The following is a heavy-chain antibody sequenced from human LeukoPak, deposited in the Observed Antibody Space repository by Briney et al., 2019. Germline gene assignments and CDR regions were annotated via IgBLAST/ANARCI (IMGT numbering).Heavy chain of an antibody. J-gene: IGHJ4*02. CDR3: ARASASGDYYFDY. CDR2: IYHSGST. V-gene: IGHV4-4*02. D-gene: IGHD2-21*02. CDR1: GGSISSSNW. Sequence: SETLSLTCAVSGGSISSSNWWSWVRQPPGKGLEWIGEIYHSGSTNYNPSLKSRVTISVDKSKNQFSLKLSSVTAADTAVYYCARASASGDYYFDYWGQGTLVTVSS.